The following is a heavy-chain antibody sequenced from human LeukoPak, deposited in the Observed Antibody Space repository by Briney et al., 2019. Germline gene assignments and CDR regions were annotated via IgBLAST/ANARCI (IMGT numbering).Heavy chain of an antibody. CDR1: GFTFSSYG. CDR2: IRYDGSNK. J-gene: IGHJ4*02. D-gene: IGHD3-10*01. Sequence: GGSLRLSCAASGFTFSSYGMHWVRQAPGKGLEWVAFIRYDGSNKYYADSVKGRFTISRDNSKSTLYLQMNSLRAEDTAVYYCARDQYGSGSYIDYWGQGTLVTVSS. CDR3: ARDQYGSGSYIDY. V-gene: IGHV3-30*02.